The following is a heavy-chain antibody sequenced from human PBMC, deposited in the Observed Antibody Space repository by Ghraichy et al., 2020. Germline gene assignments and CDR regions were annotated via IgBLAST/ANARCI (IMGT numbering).Heavy chain of an antibody. Sequence: ASVKVSCKASGYTFTSYGISWVRQAPGQGLEWMGWISAYNGNTNYAQKLQGRVTMTTDTSTSTAYMELRSLRSDDTAVYYCARLANYDFWSGYYNLLDYWGQGTLVTVSS. CDR3: ARLANYDFWSGYYNLLDY. D-gene: IGHD3-3*01. CDR1: GYTFTSYG. CDR2: ISAYNGNT. J-gene: IGHJ4*02. V-gene: IGHV1-18*01.